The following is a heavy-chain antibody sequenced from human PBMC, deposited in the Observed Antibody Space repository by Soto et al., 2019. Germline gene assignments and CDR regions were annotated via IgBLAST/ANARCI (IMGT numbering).Heavy chain of an antibody. J-gene: IGHJ4*02. D-gene: IGHD3-16*01. Sequence: PGGSLRLSCAASGFTFSSYGMHWVRQAPGKGLEWVAVIWYDGSNKYYADSVKGRFTISRDNSKNTLYLQMNSLRAEDTAVYYCARNYDYVWGYYFDYWGQGTLVTVSS. CDR2: IWYDGSNK. CDR1: GFTFSSYG. V-gene: IGHV3-33*01. CDR3: ARNYDYVWGYYFDY.